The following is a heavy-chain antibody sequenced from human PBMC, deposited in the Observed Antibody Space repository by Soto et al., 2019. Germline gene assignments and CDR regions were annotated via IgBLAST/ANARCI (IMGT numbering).Heavy chain of an antibody. D-gene: IGHD5-18*01. Sequence: SETLSLTCTVSGGSISSSSYYWGWIRQPPGKGLEWIGSIYYSGSTYYNPSLKSRVTISVDTSKNQFSLKLSSVTAADTALYYCARRWIQLWLDNWFDPWGQGTLVTVSS. CDR1: GGSISSSSYY. CDR2: IYYSGST. V-gene: IGHV4-39*01. J-gene: IGHJ5*02. CDR3: ARRWIQLWLDNWFDP.